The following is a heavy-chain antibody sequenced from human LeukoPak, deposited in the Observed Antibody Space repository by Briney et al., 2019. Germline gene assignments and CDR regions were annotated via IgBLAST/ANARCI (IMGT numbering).Heavy chain of an antibody. CDR1: GGTFSSYA. V-gene: IGHV1-69*13. D-gene: IGHD4-23*01. CDR2: IIPIFGTA. J-gene: IGHJ4*02. Sequence: SVKVSCKASGGTFSSYAISWVRQAPGQGLEWMGGIIPIFGTANYAQKFQGRVTITADESTSTAYMELSSLRSEDTAVYYCARVPGGNSPFDYWGQGTLVTVSS. CDR3: ARVPGGNSPFDY.